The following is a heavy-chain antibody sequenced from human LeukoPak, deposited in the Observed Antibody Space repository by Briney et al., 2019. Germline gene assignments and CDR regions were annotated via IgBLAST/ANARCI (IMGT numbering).Heavy chain of an antibody. CDR1: GGSISSSSYY. Sequence: SETLSLTCTVSGGSISSSSYYWGWIRQPPGKGLEWIGNIFYSGSTYYNPSLKSRVTISVDTSKNQFSLKLSSVTAADTAVYYCARRGDYDVRDAFDIWGQGTMVTVSS. J-gene: IGHJ3*02. D-gene: IGHD4-17*01. V-gene: IGHV4-39*01. CDR3: ARRGDYDVRDAFDI. CDR2: IFYSGST.